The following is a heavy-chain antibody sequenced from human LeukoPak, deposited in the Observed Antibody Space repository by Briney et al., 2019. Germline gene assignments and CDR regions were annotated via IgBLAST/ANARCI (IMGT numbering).Heavy chain of an antibody. CDR3: ARDRYGDGFAHCDY. J-gene: IGHJ4*02. CDR2: ITPSDGA. Sequence: ASVNLSFTSSGYTFTAYAVHWVRQAPGQGLEWMGWITPSDGANYAQKFQGRVTMTRDTSMSTAYMDLNRLTSDDTAVYFCARDRYGDGFAHCDYWGQGTLVTVSS. CDR1: GYTFTAYA. D-gene: IGHD5-24*01. V-gene: IGHV1-2*02.